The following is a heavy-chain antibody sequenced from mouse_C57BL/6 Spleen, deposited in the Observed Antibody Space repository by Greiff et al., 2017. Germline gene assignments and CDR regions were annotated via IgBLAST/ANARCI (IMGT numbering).Heavy chain of an antibody. Sequence: QVHVKQSGPELVKPGASVKISCKASGYSFTSYYIHWVKQRPGQGLEWIGWIYPGSGNTKSNEQFKGKATLTADTSSSTAYMQLSSLTSEDSAVYYCAMDDYDGAWFAYWGQGTLVTVSA. V-gene: IGHV1-66*01. CDR3: AMDDYDGAWFAY. J-gene: IGHJ3*01. D-gene: IGHD2-4*01. CDR1: GYSFTSYY. CDR2: IYPGSGNT.